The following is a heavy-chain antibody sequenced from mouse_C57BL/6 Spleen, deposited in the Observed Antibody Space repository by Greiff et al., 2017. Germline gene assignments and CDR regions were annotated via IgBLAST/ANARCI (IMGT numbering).Heavy chain of an antibody. CDR2: IHPDSGST. CDR1: GYTFTSYG. D-gene: IGHD1-1*01. CDR3: TRKVGDCYCCGLAY. V-gene: IGHV1-64*01. J-gene: IGHJ3*01. Sequence: QVQLQQSGAELVKPGASVKLSCKASGYTFTSYGMHWVKQRPVQGLEWIGMIHPDSGSTNYNEKFKGKAILTADKSSSTAYVQLSSLTSEDSAVYDDTRKVGDCYCCGLAYWGQGTNVTVSA.